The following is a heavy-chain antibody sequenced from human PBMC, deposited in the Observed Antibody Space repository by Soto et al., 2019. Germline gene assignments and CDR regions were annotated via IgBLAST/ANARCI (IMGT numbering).Heavy chain of an antibody. J-gene: IGHJ5*02. CDR1: GGTFSSYA. D-gene: IGHD1-7*01. CDR3: ARTGTTLLGWFDP. V-gene: IGHV1-69*13. CDR2: IIPIFGTA. Sequence: ASVKVSCKASGGTFSSYAISWVRQAPGQGLEWMGGIIPIFGTANYAQKFQGRVTITADESTSTAYMELSSLRSEDTAVYYCARTGTTLLGWFDPWGQGTLVTVSS.